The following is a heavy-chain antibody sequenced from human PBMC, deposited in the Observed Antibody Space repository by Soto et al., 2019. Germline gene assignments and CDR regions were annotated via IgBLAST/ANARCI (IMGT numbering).Heavy chain of an antibody. CDR1: GYTCITYG. V-gene: IGHV1-18*01. D-gene: IGHD6-6*01. Sequence: QVQLVQSGAEVKKPGASVKVSCKAPGYTCITYGISWVRQAPGQGLEWMGWISSYNGNTNYARKLQGRVTMTTDTATTTAYTELRSLRPDATAVYYCARHRPRSSIRARDFYYAMDVWGEWATVSVSS. J-gene: IGHJ6*04. CDR2: ISSYNGNT. CDR3: ARHRPRSSIRARDFYYAMDV.